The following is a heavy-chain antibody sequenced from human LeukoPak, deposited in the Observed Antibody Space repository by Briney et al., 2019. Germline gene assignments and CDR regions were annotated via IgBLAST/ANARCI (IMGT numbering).Heavy chain of an antibody. V-gene: IGHV3-48*01. CDR1: GFTFSSHS. D-gene: IGHD5-24*01. CDR3: ARDEITDYMDV. CDR2: ISSSIRTT. Sequence: GGSLRLSCAASGFTFSSHSMNWVRQAPGKGLEWISYISSSIRTTYYADSVKGRFTISRDNAKNSLYLQMNSLRTEDTAVYYCARDEITDYMDVWGKGTTVTVSS. J-gene: IGHJ6*03.